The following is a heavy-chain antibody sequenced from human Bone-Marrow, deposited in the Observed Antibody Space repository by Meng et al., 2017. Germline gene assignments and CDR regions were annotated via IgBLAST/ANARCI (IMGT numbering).Heavy chain of an antibody. Sequence: QVQLQQWGAGLLKPSEPLSLTCAGYGGSFSGYYWSWIRQPAGKGLEWIGRIYTSGSTNYNPSLKSRVTMSVDTSKNQFSLKLSSVTAADTAVYYCARDLQQQLGWFDPWGQGTLVTVSS. J-gene: IGHJ5*02. D-gene: IGHD6-13*01. CDR3: ARDLQQQLGWFDP. CDR2: IYTSGST. CDR1: GGSFSGYY. V-gene: IGHV4-59*10.